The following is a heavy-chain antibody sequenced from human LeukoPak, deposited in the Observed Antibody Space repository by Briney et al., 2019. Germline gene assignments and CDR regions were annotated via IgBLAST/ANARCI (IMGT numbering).Heavy chain of an antibody. V-gene: IGHV4-39*01. CDR3: ARGMRTFDY. Sequence: SETLSLTCTVSGDPISSSTYYWGWIRQPPGKGLEWIGSIYCTGTTYYNPSFKSRVTISVDTSKNQFSLKLSSVTAADTAVYYCARGMRTFDYWGQGTLVTVSS. CDR2: IYCTGTT. CDR1: GDPISSSTYY. J-gene: IGHJ4*02.